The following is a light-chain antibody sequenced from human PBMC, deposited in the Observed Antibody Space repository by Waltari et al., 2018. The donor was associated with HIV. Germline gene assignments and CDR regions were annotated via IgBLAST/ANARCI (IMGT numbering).Light chain of an antibody. Sequence: QSALTQPASVSGSPVQSITISCTGTSTDVGGYNYVSWYQQHPGKAPKLMIYDVSKRPSGVSNRFAGSKSGNTASLTISGLQAEDEADYYCCSYAGSSTYWVFGGGTKLTVL. V-gene: IGLV2-23*02. CDR2: DVS. CDR1: STDVGGYNY. CDR3: CSYAGSSTYWV. J-gene: IGLJ3*02.